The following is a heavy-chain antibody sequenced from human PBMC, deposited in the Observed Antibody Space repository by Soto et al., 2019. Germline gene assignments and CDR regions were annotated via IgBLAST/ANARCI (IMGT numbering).Heavy chain of an antibody. V-gene: IGHV3-11*06. Sequence: GSLRLSCAASGFTFSDYYMSWIRQAPGKGLEWVSYISSSSSYTNYADSVKGRFTISRDNAKNSLYLQMNSLRAEDTAVYYCAREASGVVVPAASDAFDIWGQGTMVTVSS. D-gene: IGHD2-2*01. J-gene: IGHJ3*02. CDR1: GFTFSDYY. CDR2: ISSSSSYT. CDR3: AREASGVVVPAASDAFDI.